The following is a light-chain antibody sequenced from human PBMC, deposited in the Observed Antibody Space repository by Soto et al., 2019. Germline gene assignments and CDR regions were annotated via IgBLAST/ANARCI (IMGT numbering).Light chain of an antibody. Sequence: DIQMTQSPSSLSASVGDRVTITCRASQNINRYLNWYQQKPGKAPKLLIYAAFSLQSGVPSRFSGSGSGTDFTLTISSLQPEDFATYYCQQSDSSPYTFGQGTKLEI. CDR1: QNINRY. CDR2: AAF. CDR3: QQSDSSPYT. J-gene: IGKJ2*01. V-gene: IGKV1-39*01.